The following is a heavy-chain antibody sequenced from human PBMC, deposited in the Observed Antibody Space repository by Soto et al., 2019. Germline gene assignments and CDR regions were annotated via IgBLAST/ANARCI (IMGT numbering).Heavy chain of an antibody. CDR2: IYSGGST. J-gene: IGHJ3*02. V-gene: IGHV3-66*01. Sequence: GESLKISCAASGFTVSSNYMSWVRQAPGKGLEWVSVIYSGGSTYYADSVKGRFTISRDNSKNTLYLQMNSLRAEDTAVYYCARDYCSGGSCYSLLNAFDIWGQGTMVTVSS. CDR3: ARDYCSGGSCYSLLNAFDI. D-gene: IGHD2-15*01. CDR1: GFTVSSNY.